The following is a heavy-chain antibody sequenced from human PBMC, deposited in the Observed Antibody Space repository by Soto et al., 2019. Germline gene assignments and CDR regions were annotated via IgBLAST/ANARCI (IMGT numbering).Heavy chain of an antibody. Sequence: GGSLRLSCAASGFTFSSYAIHWVRQAPGKGLEWVAVISYDGSNKYYADSVKGRFTISRDNSKNTLYLQMNSLRAEDTAVYYCARDQYYDFWSGYPPAGFDYWGQGTLVTVSS. CDR2: ISYDGSNK. J-gene: IGHJ4*02. V-gene: IGHV3-30-3*01. CDR1: GFTFSSYA. D-gene: IGHD3-3*01. CDR3: ARDQYYDFWSGYPPAGFDY.